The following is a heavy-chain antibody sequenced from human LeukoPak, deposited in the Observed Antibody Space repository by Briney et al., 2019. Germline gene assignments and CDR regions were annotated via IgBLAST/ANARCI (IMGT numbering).Heavy chain of an antibody. Sequence: SVKVSCKASGGTFSSYAISWVRQAPGQGLEWMGGIIPIFGTANYAQKFQGRVTITTDESTSTAYMELSSLRSEDTAVYCCARALESSGWYGGTDYWGQGTLVTVSS. V-gene: IGHV1-69*05. CDR1: GGTFSSYA. D-gene: IGHD6-19*01. CDR3: ARALESSGWYGGTDY. J-gene: IGHJ4*02. CDR2: IIPIFGTA.